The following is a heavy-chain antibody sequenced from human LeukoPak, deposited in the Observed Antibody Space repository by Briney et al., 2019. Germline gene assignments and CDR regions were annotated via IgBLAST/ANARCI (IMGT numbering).Heavy chain of an antibody. Sequence: GASVKVSCKASGYTFTGYYMHLVRQAPGQGLEWMGWINPNSGGTNYAQKFQGRVTMTRDTSISTAYMELSRLRSDDTAVYYCARGSQYYGSGNFYYYYGMDVWGQGTTVTVSS. CDR3: ARGSQYYGSGNFYYYYGMDV. D-gene: IGHD3-10*01. J-gene: IGHJ6*02. CDR2: INPNSGGT. CDR1: GYTFTGYY. V-gene: IGHV1-2*02.